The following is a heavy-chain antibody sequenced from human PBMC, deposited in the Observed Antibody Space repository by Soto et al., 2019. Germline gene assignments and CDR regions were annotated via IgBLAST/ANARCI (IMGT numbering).Heavy chain of an antibody. D-gene: IGHD3-9*01. Sequence: ASVKVSWKASGYTFTSYGISWVRQAPGQGLEWMGWISAYNGNTNYAQKLQGRVTMTTDTSTSTAYMELRSLRSDDTAVYYCAGERYYDILTGYEGTYGMDVWGQGTTVTVSS. CDR1: GYTFTSYG. V-gene: IGHV1-18*01. CDR2: ISAYNGNT. J-gene: IGHJ6*02. CDR3: AGERYYDILTGYEGTYGMDV.